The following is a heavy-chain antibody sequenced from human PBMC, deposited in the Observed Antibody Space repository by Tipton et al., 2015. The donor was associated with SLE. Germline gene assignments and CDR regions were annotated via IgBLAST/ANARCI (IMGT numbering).Heavy chain of an antibody. V-gene: IGHV4-38-2*01. CDR2: IYHSGNT. CDR1: GYSISSGYY. J-gene: IGHJ4*02. CDR3: ARRAVDYYDSSGFEDY. Sequence: TLSLTCAVSGYSISSGYYWGWIRQPPGKGLEWIGSIYHSGNTYYNPSLKSRVSIAVDTPKNQFSLKLSSVTAADTAVYYCARRAVDYYDSSGFEDYWGQGTLVTVSS. D-gene: IGHD3-22*01.